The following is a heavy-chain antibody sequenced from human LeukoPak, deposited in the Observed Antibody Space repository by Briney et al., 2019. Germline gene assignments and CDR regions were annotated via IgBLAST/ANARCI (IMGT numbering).Heavy chain of an antibody. CDR2: IYYSGST. J-gene: IGHJ3*02. CDR1: GGSISSGDYY. CDR3: ARDRRLGELSPTAFDI. D-gene: IGHD3-16*02. Sequence: SETLSLTCTVSGGSISSGDYYWSWIRQPPGKGLEWIGYIYYSGSTYYNPSLKSRVTISVDTSKNQFSLKLSSVTAADTAVYYCARDRRLGELSPTAFDIWGQGTMVTVSS. V-gene: IGHV4-30-4*01.